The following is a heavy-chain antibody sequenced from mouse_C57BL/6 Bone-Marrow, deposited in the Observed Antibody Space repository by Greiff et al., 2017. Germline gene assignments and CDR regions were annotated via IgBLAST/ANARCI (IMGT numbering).Heavy chain of an antibody. CDR3: ARYDGSSYAWFAY. CDR1: GYAFSSSW. V-gene: IGHV1-82*01. D-gene: IGHD1-1*01. Sequence: QVQLQQSGPELVKPGASVKISCKASGYAFSSSWMNWVKQRPGKGLEWIGRIYPGDGDTNYNGKFKGKATLTADKSSSTAYMQLSSLTSEDSAVYFCARYDGSSYAWFAYGGQGTLVTVSA. CDR2: IYPGDGDT. J-gene: IGHJ3*01.